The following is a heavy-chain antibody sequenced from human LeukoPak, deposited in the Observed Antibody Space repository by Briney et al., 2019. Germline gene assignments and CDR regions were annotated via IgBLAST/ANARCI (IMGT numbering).Heavy chain of an antibody. CDR3: GRDGQRERWVDP. CDR2: INPDSGGT. CDR1: GYIFTDYF. V-gene: IGHV1-2*02. D-gene: IGHD1-1*01. J-gene: IGHJ5*02. Sequence: GASVKVSCKTSGYIFTDYFLHWVRQAPGHGLEWMGWINPDSGGTNYAQKFQGRVTITTDTSVNTAYMELTGLTSDDTAVYYCGRDGQRERWVDPWGQGTLATVSS.